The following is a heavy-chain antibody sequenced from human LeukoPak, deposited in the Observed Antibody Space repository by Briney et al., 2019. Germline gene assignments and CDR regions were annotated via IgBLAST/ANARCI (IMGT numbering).Heavy chain of an antibody. CDR3: AKALGYSYPTFVDY. D-gene: IGHD5-18*01. V-gene: IGHV3-23*01. CDR1: RFTFSSYA. Sequence: PGGSLRLSCAASRFTFSSYAMSWVRQAPGKGLEWVSAISGSGGSTYYADSVKGRFTISRDNSKNTLYLQMNSLRAEDTAVYYCAKALGYSYPTFVDYWGQGTLVTVSS. J-gene: IGHJ4*02. CDR2: ISGSGGST.